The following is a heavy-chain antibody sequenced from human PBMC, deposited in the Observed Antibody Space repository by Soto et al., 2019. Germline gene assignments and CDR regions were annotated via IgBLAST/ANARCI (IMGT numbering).Heavy chain of an antibody. CDR3: AHIVVAGLGYYFDY. Sequence: QITLKESGPTLVKPTQTLTLTCTFSGFSLSSTRMAVGWIRQPPGKALEWLALIYWDDDKRYSPFLKSRLTITKHNSKNQVVLTMSNMDPVDTARYYCAHIVVAGLGYYFDYWGQGTLVTVSS. V-gene: IGHV2-5*02. D-gene: IGHD6-19*01. CDR2: IYWDDDK. J-gene: IGHJ4*02. CDR1: GFSLSSTRMA.